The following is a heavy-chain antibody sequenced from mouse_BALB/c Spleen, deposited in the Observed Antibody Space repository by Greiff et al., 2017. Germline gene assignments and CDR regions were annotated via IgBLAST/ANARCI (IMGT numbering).Heavy chain of an antibody. D-gene: IGHD1-1*01. CDR2: ISSGGST. V-gene: IGHV5-6-5*01. Sequence: GKLVESGGGLVKPGGSLKLSCAASGFTFSSYAMSWVRQTPEKRLEWVASISSGGSTYYPDSVKGRFTISRDNARNILYLQMSSLRSEDTAMYYCARGGFITTVVATGAMDYWGQGTSVTVSS. CDR1: GFTFSSYA. J-gene: IGHJ4*01. CDR3: ARGGFITTVVATGAMDY.